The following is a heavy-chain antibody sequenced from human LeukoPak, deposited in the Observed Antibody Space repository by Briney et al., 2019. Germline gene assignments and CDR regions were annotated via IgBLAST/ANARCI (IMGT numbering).Heavy chain of an antibody. V-gene: IGHV3-66*01. J-gene: IGHJ3*02. CDR3: ARGGGSITMVGSAFDI. D-gene: IGHD3-10*02. CDR2: IYSGGST. Sequence: PGGSLRLSCAASGFTVGSNYMSWVRQAPGKGLEWVSVIYSGGSTYYADSVKGRFTISRDNSKNTLYLQMNSLRAEDTAVYYCARGGGSITMVGSAFDIWGQGTMVTVSS. CDR1: GFTVGSNY.